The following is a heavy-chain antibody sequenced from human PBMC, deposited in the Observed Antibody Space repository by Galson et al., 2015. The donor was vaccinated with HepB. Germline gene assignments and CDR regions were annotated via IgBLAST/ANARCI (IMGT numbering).Heavy chain of an antibody. CDR1: GFTFSSYS. D-gene: IGHD2-2*02. J-gene: IGHJ3*02. Sequence: SLRLSCAASGFTFSSYSMNWVRQAPGKGLEWVSSISSSSSYIYYADSVKGRFTISRDNAKNSLYLQMNSLRAEDTAVYYCATPAGPYTMQDAFDIWGQGTMVTVSS. V-gene: IGHV3-21*01. CDR3: ATPAGPYTMQDAFDI. CDR2: ISSSSSYI.